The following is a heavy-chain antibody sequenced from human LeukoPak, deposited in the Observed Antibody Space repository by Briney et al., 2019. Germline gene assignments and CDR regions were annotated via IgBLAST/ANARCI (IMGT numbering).Heavy chain of an antibody. J-gene: IGHJ4*02. CDR3: AREGYSSGWTDFDY. V-gene: IGHV4-4*07. Sequence: SETLSLTCTVSGGSISSYYRSWIRQPAGKGLEWIGRIYTSGSTNYNPSLKSRVTMSVDTSKNHFSLKLSSVTAADTAVYYCAREGYSSGWTDFDYWGQGTLVTVSS. CDR2: IYTSGST. D-gene: IGHD6-19*01. CDR1: GGSISSYY.